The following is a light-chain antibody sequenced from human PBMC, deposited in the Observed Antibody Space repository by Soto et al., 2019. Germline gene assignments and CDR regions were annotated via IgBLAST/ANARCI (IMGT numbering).Light chain of an antibody. CDR3: QQSYSAPYA. CDR1: QSISSY. J-gene: IGKJ2*01. Sequence: DIQMTQSPSSLSASVGDRVTITCRASQSISSYLNWYQQKPGKAPNLLIYGASSLQSGVPSRFSGSGAGTDFTLTISSLQPEDFATHYCQQSYSAPYAFGQGTKLEIK. V-gene: IGKV1-39*01. CDR2: GAS.